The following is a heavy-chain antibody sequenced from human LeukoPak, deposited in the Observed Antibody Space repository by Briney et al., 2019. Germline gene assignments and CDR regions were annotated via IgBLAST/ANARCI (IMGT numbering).Heavy chain of an antibody. J-gene: IGHJ3*02. CDR3: ATTSIYSNYVPAFDI. Sequence: SETLSLTCTVSGGSISSSSYYWGWIRQPPGKGLEWMGSIDYSGSTYYNPSLKSRVTISVDTPKHQFSLKLSSVTAADTAVYYCATTSIYSNYVPAFDIWGHGTMVTVSS. CDR2: IDYSGST. CDR1: GGSISSSSYY. V-gene: IGHV4-39*01. D-gene: IGHD4-11*01.